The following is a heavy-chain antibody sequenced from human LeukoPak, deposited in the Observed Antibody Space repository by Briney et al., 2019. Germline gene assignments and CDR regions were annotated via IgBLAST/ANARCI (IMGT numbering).Heavy chain of an antibody. CDR3: ASRLRRYYFDY. D-gene: IGHD4-17*01. CDR1: GGSISSYY. J-gene: IGHJ4*02. V-gene: IGHV4-59*12. Sequence: PSETLSLTCTVSGGSISSYYWSWIRQPPGKGLEWIGYIYYSGSTNYNPSLKSRVTISVDTSKNQFSLKLSSVTAADTAVYYCASRLRRYYFDYWGQGTLVTVSS. CDR2: IYYSGST.